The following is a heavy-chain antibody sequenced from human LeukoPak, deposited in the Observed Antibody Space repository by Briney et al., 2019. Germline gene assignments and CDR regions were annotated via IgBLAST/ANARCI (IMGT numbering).Heavy chain of an antibody. D-gene: IGHD3-22*01. Sequence: GGSLRLSCAASGFTFSSYSMNWVRQAPGKGLEWVSYISSSSSTIYYADSVKGRFTISRDNAKNSLYLQMNSLRDEDTAVYYCARDLRNYYDSSGLNWFDPWGQGTLVTVSS. CDR1: GFTFSSYS. V-gene: IGHV3-48*02. CDR3: ARDLRNYYDSSGLNWFDP. CDR2: ISSSSSTI. J-gene: IGHJ5*02.